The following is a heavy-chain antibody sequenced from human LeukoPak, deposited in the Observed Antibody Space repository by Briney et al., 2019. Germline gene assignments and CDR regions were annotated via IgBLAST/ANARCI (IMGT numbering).Heavy chain of an antibody. V-gene: IGHV1-69*04. Sequence: AASVKVSCKASGGTFSSYAISWVRQAPGQGLEWMGRIIPILGIANYAQEFQGRVTITADKSTGTAYMELSSLRSEDTAVYYCARDQETGTEDAFDIWGQGTMVTVSS. J-gene: IGHJ3*02. D-gene: IGHD1-7*01. CDR2: IIPILGIA. CDR3: ARDQETGTEDAFDI. CDR1: GGTFSSYA.